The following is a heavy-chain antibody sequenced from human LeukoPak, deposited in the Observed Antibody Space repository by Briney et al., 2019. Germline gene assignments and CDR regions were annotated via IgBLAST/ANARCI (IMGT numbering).Heavy chain of an antibody. J-gene: IGHJ4*02. V-gene: IGHV5-51*01. CDR1: GYSFTSYW. CDR2: IYPGDSDT. D-gene: IGHD2-2*01. CDR3: ARTQRYCSSTGCPLGY. Sequence: PGESLQISCKGSGYSFTSYWIGWVRQMPGKGLEWMGIIYPGDSDTRYSPSFQGQVTISADKSISTAYLQSSSLKASDTAMYYCARTQRYCSSTGCPLGYWGQGTLVTVSS.